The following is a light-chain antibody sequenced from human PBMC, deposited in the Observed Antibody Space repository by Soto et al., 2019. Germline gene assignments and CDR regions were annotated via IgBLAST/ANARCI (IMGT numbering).Light chain of an antibody. CDR3: HQYSSSLSIT. CDR1: QSVSSNY. J-gene: IGKJ5*01. CDR2: GAS. V-gene: IGKV3-20*01. Sequence: EIVLTQSPGTLSLSPGERATLSCRASQSVSSNYFAWYQQKPGQAPRLLIYGASSRDTGIPDRFSGSGSGKDFTLTISRLEPEDFAVYYCHQYSSSLSITFGQGTRLEIK.